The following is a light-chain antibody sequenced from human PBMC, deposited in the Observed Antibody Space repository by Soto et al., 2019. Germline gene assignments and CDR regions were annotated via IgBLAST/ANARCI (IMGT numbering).Light chain of an antibody. CDR1: QFVRSN. V-gene: IGKV3-15*01. CDR2: GAS. J-gene: IGKJ4*01. Sequence: EIVMTQSPAPLSVSPGDRVTLSCRASQFVRSNSAWYQQKPGQAPRLLIYGASLRATGIPARFSGSGYGTEFTLTISSLQSEDFAVYYCHQYNTWPLTFGGGTKV. CDR3: HQYNTWPLT.